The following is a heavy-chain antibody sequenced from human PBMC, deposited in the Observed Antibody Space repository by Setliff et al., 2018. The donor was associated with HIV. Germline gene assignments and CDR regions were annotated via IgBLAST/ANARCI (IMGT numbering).Heavy chain of an antibody. J-gene: IGHJ4*02. CDR2: LREDGSEK. CDR3: AISTRPY. Sequence: GGSLRLSCAASGFTFSSYWMSWVRQAPGKGLEWVAHLREDGSEKYYVDSVKGRFTISRDNAKSSLYLQMNSLRAEDTAVYYCAISTRPYWGQGTLVTVSS. CDR1: GFTFSSYW. V-gene: IGHV3-7*03. D-gene: IGHD6-6*01.